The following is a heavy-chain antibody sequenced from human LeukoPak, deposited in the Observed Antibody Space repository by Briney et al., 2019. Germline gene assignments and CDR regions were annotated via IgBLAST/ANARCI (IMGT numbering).Heavy chain of an antibody. CDR2: ISGSGGST. D-gene: IGHD4-23*01. CDR1: GFTFSSYA. Sequence: GGSLRLSCAASGFTFSSYAMSWVRQAPGKGLEWVSAISGSGGSTYYTDSVKGRFTISRDNSKNTLYLQMNSLRAEDTAVYYCAKDNGGNSYYYYYMDVWGKGTTVTVSS. J-gene: IGHJ6*03. CDR3: AKDNGGNSYYYYYMDV. V-gene: IGHV3-23*01.